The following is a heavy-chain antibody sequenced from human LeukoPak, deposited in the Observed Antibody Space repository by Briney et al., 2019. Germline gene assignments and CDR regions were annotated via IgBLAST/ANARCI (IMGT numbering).Heavy chain of an antibody. CDR1: GYTFTGYY. CDR2: INPNSGGT. V-gene: IGHV1-2*02. J-gene: IGHJ4*02. D-gene: IGHD5-24*01. CDR3: ARDGTGVYNLVQY. Sequence: ASVKVSCKASGYTFTGYYMHWVRQAPGQGLEWMGWINPNSGGTNYAQKFQGRVTMTRDTSISAVYMELSRLRSDDTAVYYCARDGTGVYNLVQYWGQGTLVTVSS.